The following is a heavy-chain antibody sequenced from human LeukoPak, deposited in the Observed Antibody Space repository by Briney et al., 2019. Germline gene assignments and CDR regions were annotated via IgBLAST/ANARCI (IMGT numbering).Heavy chain of an antibody. V-gene: IGHV1-69*06. CDR2: IIPIFGTA. CDR1: GGTFSSYA. Sequence: AASVKVSCKASGGTFSSYAISWVRQAPGQGLEWMGGIIPIFGTANYAQKFQGRVTITADKSTSTAYMELSSLRSEDTAVYYCVKSYCGGDCYSLLKDAFDIWGQGTMVTVSS. CDR3: VKSYCGGDCYSLLKDAFDI. D-gene: IGHD2-21*02. J-gene: IGHJ3*02.